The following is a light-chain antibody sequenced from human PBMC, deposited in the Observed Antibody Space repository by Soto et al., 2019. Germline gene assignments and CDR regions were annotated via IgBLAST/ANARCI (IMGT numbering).Light chain of an antibody. Sequence: QSVLTQPPSASGTPGQRVTISCSGRSSNIGSNYVYWYQQLPGTAPKLLIYRNNQRPSGVPDRFSGSKSGTSASLAISGLRSEDEADYYCAAWDDSLSGYVVGTGTKLTVL. CDR2: RNN. V-gene: IGLV1-47*01. J-gene: IGLJ1*01. CDR3: AAWDDSLSGYV. CDR1: SSNIGSNY.